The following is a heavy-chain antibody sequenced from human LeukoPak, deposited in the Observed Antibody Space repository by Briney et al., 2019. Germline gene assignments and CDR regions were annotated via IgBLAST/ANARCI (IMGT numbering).Heavy chain of an antibody. V-gene: IGHV3-48*04. CDR1: GFTFSSYS. CDR2: IDSSSRTT. Sequence: GGSLRLSCAASGFTFSSYSMNWVRQAPGKGPEWVSFIDSSSRTTFYADSVKGRFTISRDNAKNSLFLQMNSLRAEDTAVYYCARDHGAGSPFDYWGQGTLVTVSS. D-gene: IGHD1-26*01. CDR3: ARDHGAGSPFDY. J-gene: IGHJ4*02.